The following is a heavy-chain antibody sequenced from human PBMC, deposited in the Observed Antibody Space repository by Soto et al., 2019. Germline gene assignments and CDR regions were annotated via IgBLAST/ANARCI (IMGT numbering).Heavy chain of an antibody. CDR1: GFTFSRNS. D-gene: IGHD3-10*01. J-gene: IGHJ4*02. CDR3: ASLLGDVTTFDY. Sequence: GGSLRLSCATSGFTFSRNSMSWVRQPPGKELEWVASIKYDGSAEYYVDSVRGRFTISRDNAKNSLYLQLTSLRAEDMALYYCASLLGDVTTFDYWGQGTQVTVSS. CDR2: IKYDGSAE. V-gene: IGHV3-7*01.